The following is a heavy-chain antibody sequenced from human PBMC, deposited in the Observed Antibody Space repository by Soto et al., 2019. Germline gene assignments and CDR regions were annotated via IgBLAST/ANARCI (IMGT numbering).Heavy chain of an antibody. J-gene: IGHJ6*03. CDR3: ATRMCGGDVGDCYVFYYYYYMDV. D-gene: IGHD2-21*01. CDR1: GFTFSSYA. CDR2: ISGSGGST. V-gene: IGHV3-23*01. Sequence: GGSLRLSCAASGFTFSSYAMSWVRQAPGKGLEWVSAISGSGGSTYYADSVKGRFTISRDNSKNTLYLQMNSLRAEDTAVYYCATRMCGGDVGDCYVFYYYYYMDVWGKGTTVTVSS.